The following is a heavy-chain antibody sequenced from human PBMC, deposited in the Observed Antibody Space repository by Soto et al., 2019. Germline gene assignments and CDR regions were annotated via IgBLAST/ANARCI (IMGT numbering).Heavy chain of an antibody. Sequence: GGSLRLSCEASGFTFNNYAIAWVRQAPGKGLEWVSGITSSGGTYYADSVKGRFTISRDNSKNTLYLQMNSLRAEDTAVYCCAKGESSVSARDFDPWGQGTLVTVSS. J-gene: IGHJ5*02. CDR3: AKGESSVSARDFDP. CDR1: GFTFNNYA. CDR2: ITSSGGT. D-gene: IGHD3-22*01. V-gene: IGHV3-23*01.